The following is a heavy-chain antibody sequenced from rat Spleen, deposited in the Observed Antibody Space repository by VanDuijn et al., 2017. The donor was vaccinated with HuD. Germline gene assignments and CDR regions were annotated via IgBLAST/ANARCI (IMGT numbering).Heavy chain of an antibody. V-gene: IGHV3-3*01. CDR3: ASIGTTLWYFDF. CDR2: INSACST. Sequence: EVQLQESGPGLVKPSQSLSLTCSVTGHSITSSYRWNWIRKFPGNTLEWMGYINSACSTNYNPSPKSRISNTRDTSKNQFFLQVNSVTTEDTATYYCASIGTTLWYFDFWGPGTMVTVSS. D-gene: IGHD1-5*01. J-gene: IGHJ1*01. CDR1: GHSITSSYR.